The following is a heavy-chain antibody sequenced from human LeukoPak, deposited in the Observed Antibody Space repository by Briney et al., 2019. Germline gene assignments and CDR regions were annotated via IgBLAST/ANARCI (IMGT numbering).Heavy chain of an antibody. Sequence: SETLSLTCAVYGGSFSGYYWSWIRQPAGKGLEWIGRIYTSGSTNYNPSLKSRVTMSVDTSKNQFSLKLSSVTAADTAVYYCASLGYDFWSGYYDYWGQGTLVTVSS. J-gene: IGHJ4*02. V-gene: IGHV4-59*10. CDR3: ASLGYDFWSGYYDY. CDR2: IYTSGST. D-gene: IGHD3-3*01. CDR1: GGSFSGYY.